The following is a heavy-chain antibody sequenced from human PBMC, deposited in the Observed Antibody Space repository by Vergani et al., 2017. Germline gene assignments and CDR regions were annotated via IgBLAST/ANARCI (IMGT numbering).Heavy chain of an antibody. J-gene: IGHJ6*02. Sequence: QLQLQESGPGLVKPSETLSLTCSVSGGSISSSSYYWGWIRQPPGKGLEWIGSIYYSGSTYYNPSLKSRVTISVDTSKNQFSLKLSSVTAADTAVYYCARAYYYGSGSLDVWGQGTRVTVSS. CDR2: IYYSGST. V-gene: IGHV4-39*07. CDR1: GGSISSSSYY. CDR3: ARAYYYGSGSLDV. D-gene: IGHD3-10*01.